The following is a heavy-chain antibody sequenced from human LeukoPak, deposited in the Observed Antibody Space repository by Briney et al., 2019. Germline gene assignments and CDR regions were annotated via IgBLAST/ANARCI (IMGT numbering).Heavy chain of an antibody. CDR3: ARDGVAELMSALDY. J-gene: IGHJ4*02. V-gene: IGHV3-21*06. D-gene: IGHD1-26*01. CDR2: ISSSSTYI. CDR1: GFTFSSYS. Sequence: GSLRLSCAASGFTFSSYSMNWVRQAPGKGLEWVSFISSSSTYIYYADSLKGRFTISRDNAKNSLYPQMNSLGAEDTAVYYCARDGVAELMSALDYWGQGILVTVSS.